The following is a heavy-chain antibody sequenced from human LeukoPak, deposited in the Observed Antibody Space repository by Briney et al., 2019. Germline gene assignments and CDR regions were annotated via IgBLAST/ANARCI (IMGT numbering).Heavy chain of an antibody. Sequence: GGSLRLSCVVSGFTVSNNYMNWVRQAPGKGLVWVSRISPTGSTTSYADSVKGRFTVSRDNAKNTLYLQVNNLRAEDTAVYYCARGPNSNWSGLDFWGQGTLLTVSS. J-gene: IGHJ4*02. CDR2: ISPTGSTT. CDR1: GFTVSNNY. CDR3: ARGPNSNWSGLDF. D-gene: IGHD6-6*01. V-gene: IGHV3-74*01.